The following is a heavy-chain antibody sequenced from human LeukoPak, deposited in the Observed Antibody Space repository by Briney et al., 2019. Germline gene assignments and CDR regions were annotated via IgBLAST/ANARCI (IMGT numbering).Heavy chain of an antibody. Sequence: GGSLRLSCAASGFTFSDYYMSWIRQAPGKGLEWVSYISSSGSTIYYADSVKGRFTISRDNAKNSLYLQMNSLRAEDTALYTCAKDVMYSSSSGAFDIWGQGTMVTVSS. V-gene: IGHV3-11*01. CDR3: AKDVMYSSSSGAFDI. CDR2: ISSSGSTI. J-gene: IGHJ3*02. D-gene: IGHD6-6*01. CDR1: GFTFSDYY.